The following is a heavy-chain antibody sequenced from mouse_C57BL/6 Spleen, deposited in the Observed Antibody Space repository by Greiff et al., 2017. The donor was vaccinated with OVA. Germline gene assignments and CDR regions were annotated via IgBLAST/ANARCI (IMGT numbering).Heavy chain of an antibody. CDR2: IYPRSGNT. CDR3: ARCYDGFSNY. CDR1: GYTFTSYG. V-gene: IGHV1-81*01. D-gene: IGHD2-3*01. Sequence: VHLVESGAELARPGASVKLSCKASGYTFTSYGISWVKQRTGQGLEWIGEIYPRSGNTYYNEKFKGKATLTADKSSSTAYMELRSLTSEDSAVYFCARCYDGFSNYWGQGTTLTVSS. J-gene: IGHJ2*01.